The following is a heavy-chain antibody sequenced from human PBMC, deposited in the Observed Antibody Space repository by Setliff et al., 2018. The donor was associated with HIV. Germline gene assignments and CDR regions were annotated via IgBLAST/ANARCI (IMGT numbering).Heavy chain of an antibody. D-gene: IGHD6-13*01. CDR1: GGSFSGSY. CDR3: ARRGGSTWTGWFDP. V-gene: IGHV4-34*01. J-gene: IGHJ5*02. CDR2: INHSGST. Sequence: PSETLSLTCAVYGGSFSGSYWSWIRQPPGKGLEWIGEINHSGSTNYSPSLKSRVTISVDTSKNQFSLKLSSVTAADTAVYYCARRGGSTWTGWFDPWGQGTLVTVSS.